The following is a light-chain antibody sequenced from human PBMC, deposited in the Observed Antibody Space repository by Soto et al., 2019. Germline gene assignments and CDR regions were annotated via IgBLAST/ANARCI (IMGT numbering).Light chain of an antibody. CDR2: EGS. J-gene: IGLJ2*01. CDR3: CSYAGTGTSHVV. CDR1: SSDIGSYDL. Sequence: QSALTQPASVSGSPGQSITISCTGTSSDIGSYDLVSWYQQHPGKAPKLMIYEGSKRPSGVSNRFSGSKSGNTASLTISGLQAEDEADYYCCSYAGTGTSHVVFGGGTKLTVL. V-gene: IGLV2-23*01.